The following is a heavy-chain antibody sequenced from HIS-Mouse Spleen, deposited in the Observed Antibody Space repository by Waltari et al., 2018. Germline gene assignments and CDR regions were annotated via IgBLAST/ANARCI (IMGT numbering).Heavy chain of an antibody. V-gene: IGHV4-34*01. CDR3: ARRGGWYFDY. CDR1: GGSFSGYY. CDR2: INHSGST. J-gene: IGHJ4*02. Sequence: QVQLQQWGAGLLKPSETLSLTCAVYGGSFSGYYWSWIRQPPGKGLEWIGEINHSGSTNYNPSLKSRVTISVDTSKNQFSLTLSSVTAADTAVYYCARRGGWYFDYWGQGTLVTVSS. D-gene: IGHD3-10*01.